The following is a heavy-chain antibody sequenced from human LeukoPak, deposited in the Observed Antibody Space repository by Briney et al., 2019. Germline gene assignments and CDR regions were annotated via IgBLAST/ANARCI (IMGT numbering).Heavy chain of an antibody. J-gene: IGHJ5*02. CDR3: ARGGAGTYYKRGGWFDP. CDR2: MNPNTGNT. D-gene: IGHD3-10*01. V-gene: IGHV1-8*02. Sequence: ASVKVSCKASGYTFTSYDINWVRQATGQGLEWMGWMNPNTGNTGYGERFQGRVTMTRDNSISTAYMELNSLTSEDTAVYYCARGGAGTYYKRGGWFDPWGQGTVVTGSS. CDR1: GYTFTSYD.